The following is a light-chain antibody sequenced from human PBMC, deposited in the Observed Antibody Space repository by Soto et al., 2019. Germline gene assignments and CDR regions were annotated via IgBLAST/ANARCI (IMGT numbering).Light chain of an antibody. J-gene: IGLJ3*02. CDR3: GTWHSSLSAGV. CDR2: DNN. Sequence: QSVLTQPPSVCAAPGQKVTISCSGSISNIGTNYVSWYQQLPGTAPKLLIYDNNKRPSGIPDRFSGSKFGTSATLGITGLQTGDEADYYCGTWHSSLSAGVFGGGTKLTVL. CDR1: ISNIGTNY. V-gene: IGLV1-51*01.